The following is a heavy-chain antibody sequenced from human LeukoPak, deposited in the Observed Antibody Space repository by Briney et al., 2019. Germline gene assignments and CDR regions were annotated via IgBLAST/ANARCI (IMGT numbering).Heavy chain of an antibody. CDR2: ISYDGSNK. J-gene: IGHJ4*02. CDR1: GFTFSSYA. Sequence: PGRSLRLSCAASGFTFSSYAMHWVRQAPGKGLEWVAVISYDGSNKYYADSVKGRFTITRDNSKNTLYLQMNSLRAEDTAVYYCARDLGRATGDYWGQGTLVTVSS. D-gene: IGHD1-26*01. CDR3: ARDLGRATGDY. V-gene: IGHV3-30*04.